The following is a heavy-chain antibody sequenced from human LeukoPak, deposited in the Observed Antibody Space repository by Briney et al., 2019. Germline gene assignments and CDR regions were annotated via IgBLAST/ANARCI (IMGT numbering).Heavy chain of an antibody. Sequence: GGSLRLSCAASGFTFSSYSTNSVRQAPGKGLEWVSSISSSSSYISYTHSVNGRFSLSTDNAKNSLYLQMNSLRAEDTAVYYCARDGDYCSSTSCYAFDIWGQGTMVTVSS. J-gene: IGHJ3*02. CDR1: GFTFSSYS. CDR2: ISSSSSYI. CDR3: ARDGDYCSSTSCYAFDI. V-gene: IGHV3-21*01. D-gene: IGHD2-2*01.